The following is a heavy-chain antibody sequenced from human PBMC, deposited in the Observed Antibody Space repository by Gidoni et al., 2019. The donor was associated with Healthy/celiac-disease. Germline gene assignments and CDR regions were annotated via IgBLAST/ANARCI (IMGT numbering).Heavy chain of an antibody. D-gene: IGHD4-17*01. CDR3: ARDPDYGGNSEYYYGMDV. Sequence: QVQLVQSGAVVKKPGSSVKVSCKASGGTFSSYAISWVRQAPGQGLEWMGGIIPIFGTANYAQKFQGRVTITADESTSTAYMELSSLRSEDTAVYYCARDPDYGGNSEYYYGMDVWGQGTTVTVSS. J-gene: IGHJ6*02. CDR1: GGTFSSYA. CDR2: IIPIFGTA. V-gene: IGHV1-69*01.